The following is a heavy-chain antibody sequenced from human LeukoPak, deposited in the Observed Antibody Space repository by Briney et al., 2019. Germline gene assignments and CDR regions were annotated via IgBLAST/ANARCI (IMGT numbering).Heavy chain of an antibody. Sequence: SETLSLTCTVSGGSISSSNWWSWVRQPPGKGLEWIGEIYHSGSTNYNPSLKSRVTISVDKSKNQFSLKLSSVTAADTAVYYCARRAVVLRYFDWLLPGPFDYWGQGTLVTVSS. V-gene: IGHV4-4*02. J-gene: IGHJ4*02. CDR3: ARRAVVLRYFDWLLPGPFDY. CDR2: IYHSGST. D-gene: IGHD3-9*01. CDR1: GGSISSSNW.